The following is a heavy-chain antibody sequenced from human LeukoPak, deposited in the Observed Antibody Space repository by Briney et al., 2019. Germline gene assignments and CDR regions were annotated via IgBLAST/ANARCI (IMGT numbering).Heavy chain of an antibody. D-gene: IGHD4-17*01. Sequence: GESLKISCKGAEYSFTGYWIGWVRQMPGKGLEWMGNIYPGDSDTRYSPSFQGQVTISADKSISTAYLQWSSLKASDTAMYYCARISIMTTMTKPFDYWGQGTLVTVSS. CDR1: EYSFTGYW. CDR2: IYPGDSDT. V-gene: IGHV5-51*01. J-gene: IGHJ4*02. CDR3: ARISIMTTMTKPFDY.